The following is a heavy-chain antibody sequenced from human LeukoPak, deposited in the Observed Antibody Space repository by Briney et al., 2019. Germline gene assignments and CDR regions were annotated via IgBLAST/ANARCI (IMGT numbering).Heavy chain of an antibody. J-gene: IGHJ4*02. V-gene: IGHV3-9*01. CDR3: AKGLAYYDILTGYGY. CDR2: ISWNSGSI. D-gene: IGHD3-9*01. CDR1: GFTFDDYA. Sequence: GGSLRLSCAASGFTFDDYAMHWVRQAPGKGLEWVSGISWNSGSIGYADSVKGRFTISRDNAKNYLYLQMNSLKPEDTALYYCAKGLAYYDILTGYGYWGQGTLVTVSS.